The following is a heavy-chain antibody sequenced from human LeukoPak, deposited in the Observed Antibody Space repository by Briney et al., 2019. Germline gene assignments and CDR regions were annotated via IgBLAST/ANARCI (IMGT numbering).Heavy chain of an antibody. V-gene: IGHV4-59*08. D-gene: IGHD3-9*01. Sequence: SETLSLTCSVSGGSMNSYYWSWIRQSPGKGREWIGYIYYSGSTNYNPSLKSRVTISVDTSKNQFSLKLSSVTAADTAVYYCARHVWLQPFDYWGQGTLVTVSS. CDR2: IYYSGST. CDR1: GGSMNSYY. CDR3: ARHVWLQPFDY. J-gene: IGHJ4*02.